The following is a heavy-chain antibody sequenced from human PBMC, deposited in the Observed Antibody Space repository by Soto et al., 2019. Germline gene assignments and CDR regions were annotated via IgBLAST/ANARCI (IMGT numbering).Heavy chain of an antibody. Sequence: SETLSLTCTVSGASISGFYWSWIRKSAGKGLEWIGRIYATGTTDYNPSLKSRVMMSVDTSKNQFSLKLSSVTAADTAVYYCARGRCDSSGYYCGYFDYWGQGTLVTVSS. CDR2: IYATGTT. CDR1: GASISGFY. D-gene: IGHD3-22*01. J-gene: IGHJ4*02. CDR3: ARGRCDSSGYYCGYFDY. V-gene: IGHV4-4*07.